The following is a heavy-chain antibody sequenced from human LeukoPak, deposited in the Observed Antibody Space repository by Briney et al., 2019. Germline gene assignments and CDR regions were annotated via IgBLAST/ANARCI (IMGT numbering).Heavy chain of an antibody. D-gene: IGHD6-25*01. CDR1: GFTFSNYW. CDR2: IKSDGSST. CDR3: ATDRL. J-gene: IGHJ4*02. V-gene: IGHV3-74*01. Sequence: PGGSLRLSWVASGFTFSNYWMRWVRQAPGKGLLWVSRIKSDGSSTDYADSVKGRFTISRDNAKNTVYLQMNSLRVEDTAVYYCATDRLWGQGTLVTVSS.